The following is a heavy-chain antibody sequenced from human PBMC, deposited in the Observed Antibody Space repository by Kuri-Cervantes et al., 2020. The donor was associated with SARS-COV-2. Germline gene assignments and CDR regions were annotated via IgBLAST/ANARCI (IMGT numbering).Heavy chain of an antibody. CDR2: IKQGGSEK. J-gene: IGHJ6*02. D-gene: IGHD3-22*01. CDR1: GFTFSNYW. CDR3: ARGNYYDSSGYFYYYGMDV. Sequence: GESLKISCAASGFTFSNYWISWVRQAPGKGLEWVANIKQGGSEKHYVDSVKGRFTISRDDAKNSMYLQMNSLRAEDTAVYYCARGNYYDSSGYFYYYGMDVWGQGTTVTVSS. V-gene: IGHV3-7*03.